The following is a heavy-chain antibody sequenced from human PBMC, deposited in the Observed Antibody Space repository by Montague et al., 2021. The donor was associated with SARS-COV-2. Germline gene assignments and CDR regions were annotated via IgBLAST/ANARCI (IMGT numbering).Heavy chain of an antibody. CDR3: ARVRYSDGWTFDY. CDR1: SGSISNYY. J-gene: IGHJ4*02. Sequence: SETLSLTCTVSSGSISNYYWSWIRRPPGKGLGWIGYVYSGGSTTYNPSLGVRVTMSVDTSKNQFSLKLISVTAADTAVYYCARVRYSDGWTFDYWGQGTLVTVSS. V-gene: IGHV4-59*13. D-gene: IGHD6-19*01. CDR2: VYSGGST.